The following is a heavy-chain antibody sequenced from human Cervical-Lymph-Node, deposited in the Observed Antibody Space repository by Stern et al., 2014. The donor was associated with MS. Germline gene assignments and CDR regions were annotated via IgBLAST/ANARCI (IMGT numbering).Heavy chain of an antibody. CDR1: GYTFTSYW. Sequence: EVQLVESGPEVKRPGESLKISCQASGYTFTSYWIGWVRQMPGQGLEWIALIFPGGSDIRYSPSFQGQVTISADNSSSTAYLQWNNLKASDTAIYYCARQRYFDYWGQGTLVTVSS. CDR3: ARQRYFDY. V-gene: IGHV5-51*01. J-gene: IGHJ4*02. CDR2: IFPGGSDI.